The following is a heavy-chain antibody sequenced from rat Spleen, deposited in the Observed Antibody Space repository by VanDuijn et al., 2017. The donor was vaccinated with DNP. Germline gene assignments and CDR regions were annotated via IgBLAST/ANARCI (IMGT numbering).Heavy chain of an antibody. V-gene: IGHV5S10*01. D-gene: IGHD1-2*01. J-gene: IGHJ2*01. CDR1: GFSFSDYN. CDR2: VVYDDSRT. CDR3: TTQAYSSYFDY. Sequence: EVQLVESGGGLVQPGGSLKLSCAASGFSFSDYNMAWVRQAPKKGLEWVASVVYDDSRTYYRDSVKGRFTISRDDAKSTLYLQMDSLRSEDTATYYCTTQAYSSYFDYWGQGVMVTVSS.